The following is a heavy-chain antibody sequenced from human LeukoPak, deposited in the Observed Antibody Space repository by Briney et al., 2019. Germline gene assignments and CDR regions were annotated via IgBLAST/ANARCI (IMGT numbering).Heavy chain of an antibody. D-gene: IGHD3-10*01. CDR1: SASISSSPYY. Sequence: KTSETLSLACTVSSASISSSPYYWGWIRQSPGKGLEWIGSISYSGTTYYNPSLKSRVTISVDTSKNHFSLKLSSVTAADTAVYYCAANSADYNTLGSSYKVWGQGTLVTVSS. CDR3: AANSADYNTLGSSYKV. V-gene: IGHV4-39*02. J-gene: IGHJ4*02. CDR2: ISYSGTT.